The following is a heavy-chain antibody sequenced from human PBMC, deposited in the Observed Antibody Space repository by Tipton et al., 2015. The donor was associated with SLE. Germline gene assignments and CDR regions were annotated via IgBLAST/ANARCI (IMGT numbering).Heavy chain of an antibody. J-gene: IGHJ6*03. CDR2: IYYSGGT. CDR1: GASINSYY. Sequence: TLSLTCTVSGASINSYYWSWIRQSPGKGLEWIGYIYYSGGTKYNPSLKSRVTISVDTSKNQFSLKLSSVTAADTAVYYCARGKAGDSYYYYYMDVWGKGTTVTVSS. CDR3: ARGKAGDSYYYYYMDV. V-gene: IGHV4-59*01. D-gene: IGHD7-27*01.